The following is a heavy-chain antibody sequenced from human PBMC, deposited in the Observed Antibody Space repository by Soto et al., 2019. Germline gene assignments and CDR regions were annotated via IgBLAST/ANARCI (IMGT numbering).Heavy chain of an antibody. V-gene: IGHV4-30-2*01. CDR1: GGSISSGGYS. Sequence: SSETLSLTCAVSGGSISSGGYSWSWIRQPPGKGLEWIGYIYHSGSTYYNPSLKSRVTISVDRSKNQFSLKLSSVTAADTAVYYCARVDYYYVWGSYRLGYFHHWGQGTLVTVSS. D-gene: IGHD3-16*02. CDR2: IYHSGST. J-gene: IGHJ1*01. CDR3: ARVDYYYVWGSYRLGYFHH.